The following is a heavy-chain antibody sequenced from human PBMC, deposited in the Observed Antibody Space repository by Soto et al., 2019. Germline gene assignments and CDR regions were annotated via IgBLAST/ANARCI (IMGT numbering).Heavy chain of an antibody. J-gene: IGHJ5*02. Sequence: ASVKVSCKASGYTFTSYAMHWVRQAPGQRLEWMGMINPGNGNTNYAQKFQGRITMTRDTSTSTVYMELSSLRSEDTAVYYCASELAALNWFDPWGQGTLVTVSS. D-gene: IGHD1-1*01. CDR3: ASELAALNWFDP. V-gene: IGHV1-3*01. CDR2: INPGNGNT. CDR1: GYTFTSYA.